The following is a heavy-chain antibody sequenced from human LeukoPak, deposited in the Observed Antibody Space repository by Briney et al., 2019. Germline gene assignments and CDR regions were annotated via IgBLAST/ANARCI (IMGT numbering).Heavy chain of an antibody. CDR2: IYTSGST. CDR1: GGSISSGSYY. Sequence: SETLSLTCTVSGGSISSGSYYWSWIRQPAGKGLEWIGRIYTSGSTNYNPSLKSRVTISVDTSKNQFSLKLSSLTAADTDVYYCAGHTAMAIYYYCGMDVWGQGTTVTVSS. D-gene: IGHD5-18*01. J-gene: IGHJ6*02. V-gene: IGHV4-61*02. CDR3: AGHTAMAIYYYCGMDV.